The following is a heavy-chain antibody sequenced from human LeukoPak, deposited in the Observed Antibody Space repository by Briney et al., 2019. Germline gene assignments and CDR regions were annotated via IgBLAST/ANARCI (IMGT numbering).Heavy chain of an antibody. CDR1: GGSFSGYY. V-gene: IGHV4-34*01. D-gene: IGHD3-10*01. J-gene: IGHJ3*02. Sequence: PSETLSLTCAVYGGSFSGYYWSWIRQPPGKGLEWIGEINHSGSTNYNPSLKSRVTISVDTSKNQFSLKLSSVTAADTAVFYCATLNRGLDGFDIWGQGTLVTVSS. CDR3: ATLNRGLDGFDI. CDR2: INHSGST.